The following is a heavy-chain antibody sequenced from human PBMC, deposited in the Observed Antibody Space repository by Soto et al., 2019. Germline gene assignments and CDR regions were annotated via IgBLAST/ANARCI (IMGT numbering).Heavy chain of an antibody. CDR3: AREVVVAATRTYYYGMDV. D-gene: IGHD2-15*01. Sequence: ASVKVSCKASGGTFSSYAISWVRQAPGQGLEWMGRIIPILGIANYAQKFQGRVTITADKSTSTAYMELSSLRSEDTAVYYCAREVVVAATRTYYYGMDVWGQGTTVTVSS. CDR1: GGTFSSYA. J-gene: IGHJ6*02. V-gene: IGHV1-69*04. CDR2: IIPILGIA.